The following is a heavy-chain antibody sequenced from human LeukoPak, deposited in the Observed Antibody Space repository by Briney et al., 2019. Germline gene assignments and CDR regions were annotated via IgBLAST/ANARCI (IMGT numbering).Heavy chain of an antibody. J-gene: IGHJ5*02. CDR1: GGSISSGDYY. V-gene: IGHV4-30-4*08. CDR3: ARRLDYDFWSGSPLYNWFDP. Sequence: PSETLSLTCTVSGGSISSGDYYWSWIRQPPGKGLEWIGYIYYSGRTYYNPSLKSRVTISVDTSKNQFSLKLSSVTAADTAVYYCARRLDYDFWSGSPLYNWFDPWGQGTLVTVSS. CDR2: IYYSGRT. D-gene: IGHD3-3*01.